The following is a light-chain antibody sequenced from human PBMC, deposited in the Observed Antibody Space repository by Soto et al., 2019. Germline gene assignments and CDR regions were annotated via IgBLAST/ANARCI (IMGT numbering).Light chain of an antibody. J-gene: IGKJ1*01. CDR1: QSVSSN. Sequence: EIVMTQSPATLSVSPGKRVILSCWASQSVSSNLAWYQQKPGQAPRLLIYGASNRATGIPARFSGSGSGTDFTLTISSLEPEDFAVYYCHQRSSWPRTFGQGTKVDIK. V-gene: IGKV3-11*01. CDR2: GAS. CDR3: HQRSSWPRT.